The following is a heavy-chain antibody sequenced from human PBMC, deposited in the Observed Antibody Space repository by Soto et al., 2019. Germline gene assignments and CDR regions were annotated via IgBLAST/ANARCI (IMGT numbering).Heavy chain of an antibody. CDR2: IKSKTDGGTT. CDR1: EFTFSKAW. Sequence: GGSLRLSCAASEFTFSKAWMSWVRQVPGKGLEWVGRIKSKTDGGTTDYAAPVKGRFTISRDDPKNTLYLQMNSLKTEDTAVYYCTTTYYYDSGGYYGLHFDYWGQGTLVTVSS. V-gene: IGHV3-15*01. D-gene: IGHD3-22*01. J-gene: IGHJ4*02. CDR3: TTTYYYDSGGYYGLHFDY.